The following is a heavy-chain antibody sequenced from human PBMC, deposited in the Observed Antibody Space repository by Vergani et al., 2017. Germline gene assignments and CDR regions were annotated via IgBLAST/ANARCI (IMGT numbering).Heavy chain of an antibody. J-gene: IGHJ4*02. CDR3: AVRPRVNMVRGEILTKRTFDY. Sequence: QVQLQESGPGLVKSSETLSLTCEVQGESFSGHYWSWIRQPPGKGLEWIGEINDNGYTNYNPLFESRVIVSADTSKNQFSLKLMSVTAADTAMYFCAVRPRVNMVRGEILTKRTFDYWSPGTLVTVSS. CDR1: GESFSGHY. D-gene: IGHD3-10*01. CDR2: INDNGYT. V-gene: IGHV4-34*10.